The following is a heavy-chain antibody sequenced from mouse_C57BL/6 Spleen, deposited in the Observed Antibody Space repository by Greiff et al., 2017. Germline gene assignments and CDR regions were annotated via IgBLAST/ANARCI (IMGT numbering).Heavy chain of an antibody. CDR3: ARSPYYGSSRWYFDV. J-gene: IGHJ1*03. CDR2: IDPSDSYT. CDR1: GYTFTSYW. Sequence: QVQLQQPGAELVKPGASVKLSCKASGYTFTSYWMQWVKQRPGQGLEWIGEIDPSDSYTNYNQKFKGKATLTVDTSSSTAYMQLSSLTSEDSAVYYCARSPYYGSSRWYFDVWGTGTTVTVSS. D-gene: IGHD1-1*01. V-gene: IGHV1-50*01.